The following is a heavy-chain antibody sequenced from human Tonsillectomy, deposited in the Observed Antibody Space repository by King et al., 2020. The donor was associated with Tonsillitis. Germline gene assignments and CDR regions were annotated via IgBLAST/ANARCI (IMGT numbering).Heavy chain of an antibody. CDR1: GGTFSSYA. CDR3: ARERYSSSWLGTNWFDP. V-gene: IGHV1-69*01. J-gene: IGHJ5*02. CDR2: SIPIFGTE. Sequence: VQLVQSGAEVNKPGSSVKVSCKASGGTFSSYAISWVLQAPVQGLEWWVGSIPIFGTENDAQKFQDRVTITADESTGTAYMELSSLRSEDTAVYYCARERYSSSWLGTNWFDPWGQGTLVTVSS. D-gene: IGHD6-13*01.